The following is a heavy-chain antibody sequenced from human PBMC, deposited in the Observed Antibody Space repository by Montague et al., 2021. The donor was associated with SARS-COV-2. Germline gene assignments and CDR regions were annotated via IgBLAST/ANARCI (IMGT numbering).Heavy chain of an antibody. CDR2: INQSGRT. CDR3: SWWGRAVWGGTVRADFDY. D-gene: IGHD3-16*01. Sequence: SETLSLTCAVYGGSISGYYWSWVRQPPEKGQEWNGEINQSGRTNNTPSLKSRVIISVVTSKTQFPLKLSSVTAADTAVYYCSWWGRAVWGGTVRADFDYWGQGILVTVSS. CDR1: GGSISGYY. V-gene: IGHV4-34*01. J-gene: IGHJ4*02.